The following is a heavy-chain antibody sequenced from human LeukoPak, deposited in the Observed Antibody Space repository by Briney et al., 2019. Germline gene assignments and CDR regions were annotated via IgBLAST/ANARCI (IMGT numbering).Heavy chain of an antibody. D-gene: IGHD1-26*01. J-gene: IGHJ4*02. CDR1: GYTLTELS. CDR2: FDPEDGET. Sequence: ASVKVSCKVSGYTLTELSMHWVRQAPGKGLEWMGGFDPEDGETIYAQKFQGRVTMTEDTSTDTAYMELSSLRSEDTAVYYCATPREWELRGGRPPEYYFDYWGQGTLVTVSS. V-gene: IGHV1-24*01. CDR3: ATPREWELRGGRPPEYYFDY.